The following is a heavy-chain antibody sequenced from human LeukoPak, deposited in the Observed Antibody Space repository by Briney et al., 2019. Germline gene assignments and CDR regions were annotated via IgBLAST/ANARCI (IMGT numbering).Heavy chain of an antibody. J-gene: IGHJ4*02. CDR3: AKDTTYYYDSSGYRMFDY. CDR1: EFTFSSYA. V-gene: IGHV3-23*01. D-gene: IGHD3-22*01. CDR2: ISGSGGST. Sequence: PGGSLRLSCAASEFTFSSYAMSWVRQAPGKGLEWVSAISGSGGSTYYADSVKGRFTISRDNSKNTLYLQMNSLRAEDTAVCYCAKDTTYYYDSSGYRMFDYWGQGTLVTVSS.